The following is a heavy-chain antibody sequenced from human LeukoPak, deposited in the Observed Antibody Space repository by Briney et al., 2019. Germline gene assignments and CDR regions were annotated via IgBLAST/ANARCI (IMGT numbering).Heavy chain of an antibody. D-gene: IGHD3-22*01. Sequence: SETLSLTCTVSGGSISSSTYYWGWIRQPPGKGLEWIGSIYYSGSTYYNPSLKSRVTISVDTSKIQFSLKLSSVTAADTAMYYCARHDRPSPSIDYWGQGTLVTVSS. V-gene: IGHV4-39*01. CDR2: IYYSGST. J-gene: IGHJ4*02. CDR1: GGSISSSTYY. CDR3: ARHDRPSPSIDY.